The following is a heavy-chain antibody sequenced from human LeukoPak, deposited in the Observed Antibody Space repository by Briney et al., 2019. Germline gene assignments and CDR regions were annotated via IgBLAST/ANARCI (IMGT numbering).Heavy chain of an antibody. J-gene: IGHJ4*02. V-gene: IGHV4-39*01. CDR3: AREYCSSTSCYKSPFDY. D-gene: IGHD2-2*02. CDR2: IYYGGST. CDR1: GGSISSSSYY. Sequence: PSETLSLTYTVSGGSISSSSYYWGWIRQPPGKGLEWIGSIYYGGSTYYNPSLKSRVTISVDTSKNQFSLKLSSVTAADTAVYYCAREYCSSTSCYKSPFDYWGQGTLVTVSS.